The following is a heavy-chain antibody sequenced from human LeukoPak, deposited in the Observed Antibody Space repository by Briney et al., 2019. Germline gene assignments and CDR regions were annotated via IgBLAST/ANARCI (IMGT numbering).Heavy chain of an antibody. CDR3: ARGGSGSYDY. CDR2: VYFNGRT. J-gene: IGHJ4*02. V-gene: IGHV4-39*02. CDR1: GDSITSRSFF. Sequence: SETLSLTCFVSGDSITSRSFFWGWIRQPPGKNLEWIGNVYFNGRTSYNPSLKTRVTISVDTSRNHFSLKLTSVTAADTAVYYCARGGSGSYDYWGQGTLVTVSS. D-gene: IGHD3-10*01.